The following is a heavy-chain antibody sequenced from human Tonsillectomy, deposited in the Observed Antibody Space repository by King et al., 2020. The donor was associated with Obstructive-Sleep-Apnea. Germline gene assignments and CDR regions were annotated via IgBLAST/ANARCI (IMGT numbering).Heavy chain of an antibody. J-gene: IGHJ4*02. CDR3: IPPPEGYYYDSRGNDC. V-gene: IGHV3-15*01. CDR1: GFTFNNAW. CDR2: IKGTTDGGTT. D-gene: IGHD3-22*01. Sequence: VQLVESGGGLVKPGGSLRLSCAASGFTFNNAWMTWVRQAPGKGLEWVGRIKGTTDGGTTDYAAPVKGRFTISRDDSKNTLYLQMNSLKIEDTAVYYCIPPPEGYYYDSRGNDCWGQGTLVTVSS.